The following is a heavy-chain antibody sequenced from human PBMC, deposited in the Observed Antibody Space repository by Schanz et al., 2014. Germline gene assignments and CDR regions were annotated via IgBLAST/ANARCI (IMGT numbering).Heavy chain of an antibody. V-gene: IGHV3-23*04. CDR3: AKAFRTTKYHGMAV. J-gene: IGHJ6*02. D-gene: IGHD1-1*01. CDR1: GFTFYNYA. Sequence: EVRLVESGGGLVQPGGSLRLSCAASGFTFYNYAMTWVRQAPGKGLEWVSAISSTGGSTYYADSVKGRFTISRDNSKNPLSLPVNSLRGEDTPTYYWAKAFRTTKYHGMAVGAQGPGVTVS. CDR2: ISSTGGST.